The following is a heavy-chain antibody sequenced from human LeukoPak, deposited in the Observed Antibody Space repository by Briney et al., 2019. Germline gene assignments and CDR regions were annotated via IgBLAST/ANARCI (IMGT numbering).Heavy chain of an antibody. CDR3: ARVGPPYDSSGRSDY. J-gene: IGHJ4*02. D-gene: IGHD3-22*01. CDR2: IYHSGST. CDR1: GGSISSSNW. Sequence: PSGTLSLTCAASGGSISSSNWWSWVRQPPGKGLEWIGEIYHSGSTNYNPSLKSRVTISVDKSKNQFSLKLSSVTAADTAVYYCARVGPPYDSSGRSDYWGQGTLVTVSS. V-gene: IGHV4-4*02.